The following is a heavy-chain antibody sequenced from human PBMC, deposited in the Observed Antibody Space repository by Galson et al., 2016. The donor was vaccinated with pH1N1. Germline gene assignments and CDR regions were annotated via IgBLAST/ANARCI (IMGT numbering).Heavy chain of an antibody. CDR3: ARDGGDYGGAGQYKYFDT. Sequence: SETLSLTCAVSGGSIRSSNWWSWVRQPPGKGLEWIGEIYQTETTKYNPSLKSRATLSLDKSKNHFSLNLASVTAADTAVYYCARDGGDYGGAGQYKYFDTWGQGTLVTVSS. CDR2: IYQTETT. D-gene: IGHD4-23*01. CDR1: GGSIRSSNW. J-gene: IGHJ5*02. V-gene: IGHV4-4*02.